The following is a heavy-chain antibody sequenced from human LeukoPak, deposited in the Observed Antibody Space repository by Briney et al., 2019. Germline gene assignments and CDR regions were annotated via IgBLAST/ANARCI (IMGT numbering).Heavy chain of an antibody. D-gene: IGHD1-26*01. CDR3: ARAGSLPTNYFDY. CDR1: GGTFSSYA. V-gene: IGHV1-69*04. Sequence: SVRVSCKASGGTFSSYAISWVRQAPGQGLEWMGRIIPILGIANYAQKFQGRVTFTADKSTSTAYMELSSLRSEDTAVYYCARAGSLPTNYFDYWGQGTLVTVSS. J-gene: IGHJ4*02. CDR2: IIPILGIA.